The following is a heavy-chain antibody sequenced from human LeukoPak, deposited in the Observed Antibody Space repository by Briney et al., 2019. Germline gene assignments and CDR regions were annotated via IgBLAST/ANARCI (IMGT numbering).Heavy chain of an antibody. D-gene: IGHD4-23*01. CDR2: IYYSGST. J-gene: IGHJ4*02. V-gene: IGHV4-59*08. CDR3: ARNYGGNSVGYYFDY. CDR1: GGSISSYY. Sequence: PSETLSLTCTVSGGSISSYYWSRIRQPPGKGLEWIGYIYYSGSTNYNPSLKSRVTISVDTSKNQFSLKLSSVTAADTAVYYCARNYGGNSVGYYFDYWGQGTLVTVSS.